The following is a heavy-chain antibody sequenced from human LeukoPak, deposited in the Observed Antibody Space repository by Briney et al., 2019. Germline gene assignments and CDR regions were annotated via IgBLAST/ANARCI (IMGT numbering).Heavy chain of an antibody. D-gene: IGHD4-17*01. Sequence: GESLKISCKGSGYSFTNYWIGWVRQMPGKGLEWMGIIYPRDPDTRYSPSFQGQVTISADKSISTAYLQWSSLRASDTAMYYCARHADYDDYWGQGTLVTVSS. CDR3: ARHADYDDY. CDR1: GYSFTNYW. J-gene: IGHJ4*02. CDR2: IYPRDPDT. V-gene: IGHV5-51*01.